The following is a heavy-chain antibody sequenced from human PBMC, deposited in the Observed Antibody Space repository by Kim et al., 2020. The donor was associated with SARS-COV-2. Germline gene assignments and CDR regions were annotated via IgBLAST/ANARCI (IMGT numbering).Heavy chain of an antibody. V-gene: IGHV4-38-2*02. CDR3: ARDPVLRYFDWLEEGGYYGMDV. CDR1: GYSISSGYY. J-gene: IGHJ6*02. Sequence: SETLSLTCTVSGYSISSGYYWGWIRQPPGKGLEWIGSIYHSGSTYYNPSLKSRVTISVDTSKNQFSLKLSSVTAADTAVYYCARDPVLRYFDWLEEGGYYGMDVWGQGTTVTVSS. CDR2: IYHSGST. D-gene: IGHD3-9*01.